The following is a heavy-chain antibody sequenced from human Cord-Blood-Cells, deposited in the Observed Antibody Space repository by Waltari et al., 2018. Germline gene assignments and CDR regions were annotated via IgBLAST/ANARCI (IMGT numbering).Heavy chain of an antibody. V-gene: IGHV4-4*02. D-gene: IGHD3-22*01. J-gene: IGHJ3*02. CDR3: ASLVDYYDSSGYSDAFDI. CDR2: IYHSGST. Sequence: QVQLQESGPGLVKPSGTLSLTCAVSGGSLSSSNWWSWVRQPPGKGLEWIGEIYHSGSTNYNPSLKSRVTISVDKSKNQFSLKLSSVTAADTAVCYCASLVDYYDSSGYSDAFDIWGQGTMVTVSS. CDR1: GGSLSSSNW.